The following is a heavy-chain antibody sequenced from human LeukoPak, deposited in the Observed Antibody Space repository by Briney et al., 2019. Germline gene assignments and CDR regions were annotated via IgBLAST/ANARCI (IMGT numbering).Heavy chain of an antibody. CDR1: GFTFSDYH. D-gene: IGHD6-13*01. Sequence: GGSLRLSCAASGFTFSDYHMTWIRQAPGKGLEWVSYISGSSIYTRYADSVKGRFTISRDNAKNSLYLQMNSLRAEDTAMYYCARNRISAAGCVFDIWGQGTMVTVSS. CDR3: ARNRISAAGCVFDI. CDR2: ISGSSIYT. J-gene: IGHJ3*02. V-gene: IGHV3-11*03.